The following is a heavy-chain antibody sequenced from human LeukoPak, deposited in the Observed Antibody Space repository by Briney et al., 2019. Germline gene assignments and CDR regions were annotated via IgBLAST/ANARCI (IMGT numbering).Heavy chain of an antibody. CDR3: AREMTTVSLVYYYYYMDV. J-gene: IGHJ6*03. CDR2: VNHSGYT. D-gene: IGHD4-11*01. CDR1: GTSFSSYY. Sequence: SETLSLTCGVSGTSFSSYYWSWIRQTPGKGLEWIGEVNHSGYTNMNPSLKSRVTISVDTSKNQFSLMLTSVTAADTAVYFCAREMTTVSLVYYYYYMDVWGKGTTVTVSS. V-gene: IGHV4-34*01.